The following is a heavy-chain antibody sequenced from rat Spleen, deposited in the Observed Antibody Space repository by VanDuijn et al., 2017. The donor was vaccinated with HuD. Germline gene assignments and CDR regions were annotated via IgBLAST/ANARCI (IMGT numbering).Heavy chain of an antibody. CDR2: ISGNSGTI. D-gene: IGHD1-11*01. CDR1: GFTFSDYG. Sequence: EVQLVESGGGLVQPGRSLQLSCVASGFTFSDYGMNWSRQPPGKGLEWIAYISGNSGTIYYVETVKGRFTISRDNVKNTLYLRLSSLRSEDTALYYCARDYGRFGYWGQGNLVTVSS. CDR3: ARDYGRFGY. J-gene: IGHJ3*01. V-gene: IGHV5-34*01.